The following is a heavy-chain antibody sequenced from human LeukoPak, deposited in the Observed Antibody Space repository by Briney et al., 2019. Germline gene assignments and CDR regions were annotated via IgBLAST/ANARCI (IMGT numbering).Heavy chain of an antibody. CDR1: GYTLTELS. CDR2: FDPEDGET. D-gene: IGHD1-26*01. J-gene: IGHJ5*02. Sequence: GASVKVSCKVSGYTLTELSMHWVRQAPGKGLEWMGGFDPEDGETIYAQKFQGRVTMTADTSTDTAYMELSSLRSEDTAVYYCATAKGGYGRWFDPWGQGTLVTVSS. CDR3: ATAKGGYGRWFDP. V-gene: IGHV1-24*01.